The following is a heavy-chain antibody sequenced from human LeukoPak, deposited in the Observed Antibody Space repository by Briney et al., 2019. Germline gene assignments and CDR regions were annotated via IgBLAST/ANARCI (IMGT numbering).Heavy chain of an antibody. Sequence: PGGSLRLSCAASGFTFSRYWMHWVRQAPGKGLVWVSCIKSDGSSTSIADSAKGRFTISRDNAKNTVYLQMNSLRAEDTAVYYCVRDNRSYNFDSWGQGTLVTVSS. CDR1: GFTFSRYW. D-gene: IGHD1-26*01. V-gene: IGHV3-74*01. CDR2: IKSDGSST. J-gene: IGHJ4*02. CDR3: VRDNRSYNFDS.